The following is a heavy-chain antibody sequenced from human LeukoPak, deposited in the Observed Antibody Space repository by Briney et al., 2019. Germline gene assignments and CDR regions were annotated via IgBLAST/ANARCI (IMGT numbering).Heavy chain of an antibody. V-gene: IGHV1-3*01. CDR3: ARGGIAMAGIPY. CDR1: GYTFTNYA. J-gene: IGHJ4*02. CDR2: INAGNGNT. D-gene: IGHD6-19*01. Sequence: GASVKVSCKASGYTFTNYAIHWVRQAPGQRLEWMGWINAGNGNTKFSQKFQGRITITRDTSASTAYLELSSLRSEDTAVYYCARGGIAMAGIPYWGQGTLVTVSS.